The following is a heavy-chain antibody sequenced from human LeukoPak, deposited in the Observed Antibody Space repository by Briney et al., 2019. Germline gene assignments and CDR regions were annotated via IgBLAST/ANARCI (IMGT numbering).Heavy chain of an antibody. Sequence: PGGSLRLSCAASGFTFSKYWMLWVRQAPGKGLESVSRLNTDESVTTYADSVKGRFNVSRDNDDNTMFLQMNSVRDEDTAVYYCATKQWLAPPPDSWGQGTPVTVSS. CDR2: LNTDESVT. CDR3: ATKQWLAPPPDS. D-gene: IGHD6-19*01. V-gene: IGHV3-74*03. J-gene: IGHJ4*02. CDR1: GFTFSKYW.